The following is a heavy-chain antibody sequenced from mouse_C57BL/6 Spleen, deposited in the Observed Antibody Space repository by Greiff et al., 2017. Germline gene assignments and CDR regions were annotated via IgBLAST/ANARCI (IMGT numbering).Heavy chain of an antibody. D-gene: IGHD1-1*01. V-gene: IGHV1-7*01. Sequence: QVQLKESGAELAKPGASVKLSCKASGYTFTSYWMHWVKQRPGQGLEWIGYINPSSGYTKYNQKFKDKATLTADKSSSTAYMQLSSLTYEDSAVYYCARFYYYGSSYDYYAMDYWVKEPQSPSPQ. CDR2: INPSSGYT. CDR1: GYTFTSYW. J-gene: IGHJ4*01. CDR3: ARFYYYGSSYDYYAMDY.